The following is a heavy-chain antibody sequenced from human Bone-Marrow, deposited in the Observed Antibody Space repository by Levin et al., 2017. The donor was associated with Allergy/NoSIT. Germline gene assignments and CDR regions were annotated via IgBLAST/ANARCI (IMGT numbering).Heavy chain of an antibody. CDR3: ARGVVGSSSWDY. D-gene: IGHD6-6*01. CDR2: IYYSGST. Sequence: SQTLSLTCTVSGGSISSGGYYWSWIRQHPGKGLEWIGYIYYSGSTYYNPSLKSRVTISVDTSKNQFSLKLSSVTAADTAVYYCARGVVGSSSWDYWGQGTLVTVSS. V-gene: IGHV4-31*03. CDR1: GGSISSGGYY. J-gene: IGHJ4*02.